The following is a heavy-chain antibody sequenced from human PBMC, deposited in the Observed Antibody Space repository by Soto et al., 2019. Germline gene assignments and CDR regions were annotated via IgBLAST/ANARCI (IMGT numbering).Heavy chain of an antibody. V-gene: IGHV3-74*01. D-gene: IGHD3-9*01. CDR3: ARTPLYYDILTGTLASDYYYYGMDV. CDR2: ISSDGSNT. J-gene: IGHJ6*02. CDR1: GFTFSSYW. Sequence: PGGSLRLSCAASGFTFSSYWMHWVRQAPGKGLVWVSRISSDGSNTVYADSVKGRFTISRDNAKNTLYLQMNSLSAEDTAVYYCARTPLYYDILTGTLASDYYYYGMDVWGQGTTVTVSS.